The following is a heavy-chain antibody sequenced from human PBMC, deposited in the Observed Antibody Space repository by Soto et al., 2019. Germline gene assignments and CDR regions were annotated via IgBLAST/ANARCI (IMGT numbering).Heavy chain of an antibody. V-gene: IGHV3-21*01. CDR3: ARDLTYYDFWSNPYYFDY. J-gene: IGHJ4*02. Sequence: GGSLRLSCAASGFTFSSYSMNWVRQAPGKGLEWVSSFSSSSSYIYYADSVKGRFTISRDNAKNSLYLQMNSLRAEDTAVYYCARDLTYYDFWSNPYYFDYWGQGTLVTVSS. CDR1: GFTFSSYS. D-gene: IGHD3-3*01. CDR2: FSSSSSYI.